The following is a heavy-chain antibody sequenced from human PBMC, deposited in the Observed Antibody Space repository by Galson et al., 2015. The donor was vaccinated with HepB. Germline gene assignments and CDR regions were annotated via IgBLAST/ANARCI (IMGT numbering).Heavy chain of an antibody. V-gene: IGHV3-7*03. CDR1: GLIFTSDW. D-gene: IGHD4-11*01. CDR2: MKQDGSQK. J-gene: IGHJ6*02. Sequence: SLRLSCADSGLIFTSDWLSWVRQAPGKGLEWVATMKQDGSQKYYVDSVKGRFTISRDSAKNSLYLQMNSLRAEDTAVYYCATLYSNYAYWVGYYYYGMDVWGQGTTVTVSS. CDR3: ATLYSNYAYWVGYYYYGMDV.